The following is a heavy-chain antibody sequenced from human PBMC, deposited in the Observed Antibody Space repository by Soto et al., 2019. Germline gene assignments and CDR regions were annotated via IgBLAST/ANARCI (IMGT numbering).Heavy chain of an antibody. Sequence: QVQLVQSGAEVRKPGASVTVSCKASGYTFTNYGISWVRQAPGQGPEWMGWVTGYHGNANYEQRFQGRVTMTTDTSTNTAYMDLRRLSSDDTAVYYCAITTHEEPTFDYWGQGTLVTVSS. J-gene: IGHJ4*02. D-gene: IGHD1-26*01. CDR2: VTGYHGNA. CDR3: AITTHEEPTFDY. V-gene: IGHV1-18*01. CDR1: GYTFTNYG.